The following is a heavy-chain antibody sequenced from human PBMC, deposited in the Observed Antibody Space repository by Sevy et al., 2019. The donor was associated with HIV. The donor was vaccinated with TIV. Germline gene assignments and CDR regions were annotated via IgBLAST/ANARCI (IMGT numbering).Heavy chain of an antibody. Sequence: SETLSLTCTVSGGSVSSGSYYWSWIRQPPGKGLEWIGYINYSGSTNYNPSLKSRVTISVDTSKNQFSLKLSSVTAADTAVYYCARGGISGGSCYFDYWGQGTLVTVSS. J-gene: IGHJ4*02. CDR2: INYSGST. D-gene: IGHD2-15*01. V-gene: IGHV4-61*01. CDR1: GGSVSSGSYY. CDR3: ARGGISGGSCYFDY.